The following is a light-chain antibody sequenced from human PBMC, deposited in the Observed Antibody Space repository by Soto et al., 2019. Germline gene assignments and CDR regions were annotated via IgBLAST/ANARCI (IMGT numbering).Light chain of an antibody. CDR3: QAWDTSTGVV. CDR1: KLGDRF. CDR2: QDM. V-gene: IGLV3-1*01. Sequence: SYELTQPPSVSVSPGQTASITSSGDKLGDRFANWYQQKPGQSPVMVIYQDMKRPSGIPERFSGSNSGNTATLTISGTQAMDEADYYCQAWDTSTGVVFGGGTKLTVL. J-gene: IGLJ2*01.